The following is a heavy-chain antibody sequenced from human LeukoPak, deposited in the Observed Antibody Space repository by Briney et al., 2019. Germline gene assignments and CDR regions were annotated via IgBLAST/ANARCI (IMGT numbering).Heavy chain of an antibody. Sequence: SETLSLTCTVSGGSISSSSYYWGWIRQPPGKGLEWIGSIYYSGSTYYNPSLKSRVTISVDTSKNQFSLKLSSVTAADTAVYYCARDFSYGLRPKEAINTIDYWGQGTLVTVSS. V-gene: IGHV4-39*07. CDR2: IYYSGST. CDR3: ARDFSYGLRPKEAINTIDY. J-gene: IGHJ4*02. D-gene: IGHD5-18*01. CDR1: GGSISSSSYY.